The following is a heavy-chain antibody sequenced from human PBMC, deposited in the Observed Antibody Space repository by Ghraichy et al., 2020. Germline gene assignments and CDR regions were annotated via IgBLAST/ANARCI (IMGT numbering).Heavy chain of an antibody. J-gene: IGHJ4*02. Sequence: GESLNISCAASDLTFRSYNINWVRQAPGKGLEWVSYISGYSTTVHYADSVRGRFTISRDTAKTSLYLQMTSLRVDDTAVYYCAIMGAHDPEDYWGQGTLVTVSS. CDR2: ISGYSTTV. V-gene: IGHV3-48*01. D-gene: IGHD3-16*01. CDR3: AIMGAHDPEDY. CDR1: DLTFRSYN.